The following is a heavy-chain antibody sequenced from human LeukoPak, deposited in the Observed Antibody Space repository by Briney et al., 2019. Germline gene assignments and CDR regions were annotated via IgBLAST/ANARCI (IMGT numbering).Heavy chain of an antibody. J-gene: IGHJ4*02. Sequence: GGSLRPSCAASGFTFSSYAMSWVRQAPGKGLEWVSAISGSGGSTYYADSVKGRFTISRDNSKNTLYLQMNSLRAEDTAVYYCAKWGTLEPNGPFDYWGQGTLVTVSS. CDR2: ISGSGGST. V-gene: IGHV3-23*01. D-gene: IGHD1-1*01. CDR1: GFTFSSYA. CDR3: AKWGTLEPNGPFDY.